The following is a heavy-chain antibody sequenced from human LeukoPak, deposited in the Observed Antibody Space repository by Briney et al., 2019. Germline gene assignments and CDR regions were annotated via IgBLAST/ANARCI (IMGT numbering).Heavy chain of an antibody. CDR1: GGTFSSYA. D-gene: IGHD3-3*01. J-gene: IGHJ4*02. Sequence: SVKVSCKASGGTFSSYAISWVRQAPGQGLEWMGGIIPIFGTANYAQKFQGRVTITADESTSTAYMELSSLRSEDTAVYYCARDQSYDFWSGYYKGGYYFDYWGQGTLVTVSS. V-gene: IGHV1-69*13. CDR2: IIPIFGTA. CDR3: ARDQSYDFWSGYYKGGYYFDY.